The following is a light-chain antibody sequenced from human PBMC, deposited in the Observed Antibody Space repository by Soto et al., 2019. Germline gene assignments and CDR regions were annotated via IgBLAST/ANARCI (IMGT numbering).Light chain of an antibody. CDR3: LQHNSYPWT. Sequence: DLQMTQSPSSLSASVGDRVTITCRASQGIRNDLDWYQQKPGKAPKRLIYAASSLQSGVPSRFSGSGSGTEFTLTISSLQPEDFATYYGLQHNSYPWTFGQGTKVEIK. J-gene: IGKJ1*01. CDR1: QGIRND. CDR2: AAS. V-gene: IGKV1-17*01.